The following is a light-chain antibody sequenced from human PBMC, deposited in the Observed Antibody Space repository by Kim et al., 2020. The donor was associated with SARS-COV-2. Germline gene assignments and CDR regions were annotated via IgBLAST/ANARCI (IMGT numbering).Light chain of an antibody. Sequence: QSITISCTGTSSDVGGYDFVSWYQQHPGKAPKLMTYDVSKRPSGVSNRFSGSKSGNTASLTISGLQAEDEADYYCSSYTISSTYVFGTGTKVTVL. CDR3: SSYTISSTYV. CDR2: DVS. J-gene: IGLJ1*01. CDR1: SSDVGGYDF. V-gene: IGLV2-14*04.